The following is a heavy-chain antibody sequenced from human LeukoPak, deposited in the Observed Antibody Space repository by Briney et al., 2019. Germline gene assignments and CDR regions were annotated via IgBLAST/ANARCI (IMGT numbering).Heavy chain of an antibody. V-gene: IGHV3-23*01. CDR1: GFTFSSYA. Sequence: PGGSLRLSCAASGFTFSSYAMMWVRQAPGKRLEWISSITGSGDGTYYADSVRGRFTISRDNSENTLYLQVSSLRAEDTAVYSCVKGFVHPTYYFDYWGQGTLATVSS. CDR3: VKGFVHPTYYFDY. CDR2: ITGSGDGT. J-gene: IGHJ4*02. D-gene: IGHD3-10*01.